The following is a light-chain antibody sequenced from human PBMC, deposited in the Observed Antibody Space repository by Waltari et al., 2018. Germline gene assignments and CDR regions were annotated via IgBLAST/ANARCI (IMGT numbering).Light chain of an antibody. CDR3: QQYYDSPLT. Sequence: TINCKSSESVLFSSRNKNHLAWYQQKPGHPPKLLLYWASTRESGVPDRFSGSGSGTDFTLTISSLQAEDVAIYYCQQYYDSPLTFGGGTKVEIK. CDR2: WAS. V-gene: IGKV4-1*01. J-gene: IGKJ4*01. CDR1: ESVLFSSRNKNH.